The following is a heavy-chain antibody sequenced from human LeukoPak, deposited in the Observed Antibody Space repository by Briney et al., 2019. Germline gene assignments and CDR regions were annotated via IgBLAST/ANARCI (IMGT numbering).Heavy chain of an antibody. Sequence: SETLSLTCTVSGGSISNYYWSWIRQPPGKGLEWIGYIYYSGSTNYDPSLKSRVTISVDTSKNQFSLKLSSVTAADTAVYYCARGVRYCSSTSCYYIDYWGQGTLVTVSS. J-gene: IGHJ4*02. V-gene: IGHV4-59*01. CDR3: ARGVRYCSSTSCYYIDY. CDR1: GGSISNYY. CDR2: IYYSGST. D-gene: IGHD2-2*01.